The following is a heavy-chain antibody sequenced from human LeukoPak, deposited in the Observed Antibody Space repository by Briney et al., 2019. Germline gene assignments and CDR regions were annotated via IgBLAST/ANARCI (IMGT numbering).Heavy chain of an antibody. CDR1: GYSISSGSC. CDR3: ASSWFAVGGTETNWFDP. J-gene: IGHJ5*02. CDR2: IYHSGST. V-gene: IGHV4-38-2*02. D-gene: IGHD6-19*01. Sequence: SETLSLTCTVSGYSISSGSCWGWIRQPPGEGLDWIGSIYHSGSTFYNPSLKSRVTISVDTSKNQFSLKLSSVTAADTALYHCASSWFAVGGTETNWFDPWGQGTLVTVSS.